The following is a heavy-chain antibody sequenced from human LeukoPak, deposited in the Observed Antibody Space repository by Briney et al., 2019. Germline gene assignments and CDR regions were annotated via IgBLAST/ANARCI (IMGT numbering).Heavy chain of an antibody. CDR2: IIPIFGTA. CDR1: GGTFSSYA. CDR3: GAAGLGYYFDY. V-gene: IGHV1-69*05. D-gene: IGHD6-13*01. J-gene: IGHJ4*02. Sequence: SVKVSCKASGGTFSSYAISWVRQAPGQGLEWMGRIIPIFGTANYAQKFQGRVTITTDESTSTAYMELSSLRSEDTAVYYCGAAGLGYYFDYWGQGTLVTVSS.